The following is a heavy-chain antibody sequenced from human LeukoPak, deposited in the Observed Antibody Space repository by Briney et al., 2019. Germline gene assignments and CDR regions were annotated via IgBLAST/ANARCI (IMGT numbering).Heavy chain of an antibody. J-gene: IGHJ4*02. D-gene: IGHD5-12*01. Sequence: GGSLRLSCEASGFSFSAALMTWVRQAPGKGLEWVATIKNDGSDKYYVDSVKGRFTLSRDNAKNLVYLQMNSLRVEDTAVYHCVNLGYSDGGQGTLVTVSS. CDR2: IKNDGSDK. V-gene: IGHV3-7*01. CDR1: GFSFSAAL. CDR3: VNLGYSD.